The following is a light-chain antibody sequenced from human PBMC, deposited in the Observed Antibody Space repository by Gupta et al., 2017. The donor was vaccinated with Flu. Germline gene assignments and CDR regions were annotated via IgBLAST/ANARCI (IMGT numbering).Light chain of an antibody. J-gene: IGKJ1*01. V-gene: IGKV1-39*01. CDR1: QSISSF. CDR3: QQSDSSPWT. CDR2: VAS. Sequence: VGDRVTITCRASQSISSFLNWYQQKPGTAPKLLVSVASSLQSGVPPRFRGSGSKTDFTLTISSLQPEDFATYFCQQSDSSPWTFGHGTKVEIK.